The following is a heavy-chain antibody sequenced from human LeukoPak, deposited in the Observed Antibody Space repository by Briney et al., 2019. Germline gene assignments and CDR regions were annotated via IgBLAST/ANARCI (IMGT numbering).Heavy chain of an antibody. Sequence: SETLSLTCTVSGHSISSGYYWGWIRQPPGKGLEWIGSIYHSGSTYYNPSLKSRVTISVDTSKNQFSLKLSSVTAADTAVYYCARGRVSGYPDYWGQGTLVTVSS. CDR1: GHSISSGYY. V-gene: IGHV4-38-2*02. D-gene: IGHD3-22*01. J-gene: IGHJ4*02. CDR2: IYHSGST. CDR3: ARGRVSGYPDY.